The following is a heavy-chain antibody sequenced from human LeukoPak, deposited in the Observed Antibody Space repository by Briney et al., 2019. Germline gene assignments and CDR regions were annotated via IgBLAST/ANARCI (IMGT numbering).Heavy chain of an antibody. CDR1: GFTFSNAW. Sequence: GGSLRLSCAASGFTFSNAWMSWVRQAPGKGLEWVGRIKSKTDGGTTDYAAPVKGRFTISRDDSKNTLYLQMNSLKTEDTAVYYCTPSSGYYPSYFDYWGQGTLATVSS. D-gene: IGHD3-22*01. CDR3: TPSSGYYPSYFDY. CDR2: IKSKTDGGTT. V-gene: IGHV3-15*01. J-gene: IGHJ4*02.